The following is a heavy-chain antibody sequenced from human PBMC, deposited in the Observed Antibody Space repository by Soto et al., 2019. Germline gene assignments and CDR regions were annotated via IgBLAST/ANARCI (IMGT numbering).Heavy chain of an antibody. CDR2: INYSGST. Sequence: QLQLQESGPGLLKPAETLSLTCTVSGGSISRSSYSWGWIRQPPGKVMEWIGSINYSGSTYYNPSLRSGATIAVDTSKTHFSLMRSSVTEAEAVEYCGARHGAAAAGRNYFDYWGQGTLVTVSS. J-gene: IGHJ4*02. V-gene: IGHV4-39*01. CDR1: GGSISRSSYS. CDR3: ARHGAAAAGRNYFDY. D-gene: IGHD6-13*01.